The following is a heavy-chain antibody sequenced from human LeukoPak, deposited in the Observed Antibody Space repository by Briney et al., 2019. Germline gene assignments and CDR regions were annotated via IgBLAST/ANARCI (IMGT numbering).Heavy chain of an antibody. Sequence: GGSLRLPCAASGFTFSSYGMHWVRQAPGKGLEWVAVISYDGSNKYYADSVKGRFTISRDNSKNTLYLQMNSLRAEDTAVYYCAKDSGGNSLSIAAADVDYWGQGTLVTVSS. D-gene: IGHD6-13*01. CDR2: ISYDGSNK. J-gene: IGHJ4*02. CDR1: GFTFSSYG. CDR3: AKDSGGNSLSIAAADVDY. V-gene: IGHV3-30*18.